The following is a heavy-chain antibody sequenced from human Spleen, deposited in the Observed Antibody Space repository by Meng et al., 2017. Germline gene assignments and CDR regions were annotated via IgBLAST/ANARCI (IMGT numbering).Heavy chain of an antibody. CDR1: GFAFRTYE. V-gene: IGHV3-48*03. CDR2: ISGSGGTA. CDR3: ARSPIDKYDLSALPLDY. J-gene: IGHJ4*02. Sequence: GESLKISCAASGFAFRTYEMNWVRQAPGKGLEWVSHISGSGGTAHYADSVKGRFTISRDNSKNTVFLQINSLRVEDTAVYYCARSPIDKYDLSALPLDYWGQGTLVTVSS. D-gene: IGHD3-16*01.